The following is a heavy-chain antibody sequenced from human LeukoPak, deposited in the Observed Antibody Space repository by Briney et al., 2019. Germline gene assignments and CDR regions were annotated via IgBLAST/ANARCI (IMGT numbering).Heavy chain of an antibody. V-gene: IGHV3-21*01. CDR3: ARDQYY. CDR1: GFTFSRYN. J-gene: IGHJ4*02. Sequence: GGSLRLSCAASGFTFSRYNMNWVRQAPGKGLEWVSSITSSSNYIYYADSVKGRFTISRDNAKNSLYLQMSSLRAEDTAVYYCARDQYYWGQGTLVTVSS. CDR2: ITSSSNYI.